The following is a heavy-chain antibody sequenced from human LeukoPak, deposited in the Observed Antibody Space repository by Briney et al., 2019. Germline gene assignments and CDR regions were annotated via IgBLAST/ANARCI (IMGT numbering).Heavy chain of an antibody. CDR1: GGSISSSSYY. Sequence: PSETLSLTCTVSGGSISSSSYYWGWIRQPPGKRLEWIGSIYYSGSTYYNPSLKSRVTISVDTSKNQFSLKLSSVTAADTAVYYWARREQLWLHRWGQGTLVTVSS. V-gene: IGHV4-39*07. CDR3: ARREQLWLHR. CDR2: IYYSGST. D-gene: IGHD1/OR15-1a*01. J-gene: IGHJ5*02.